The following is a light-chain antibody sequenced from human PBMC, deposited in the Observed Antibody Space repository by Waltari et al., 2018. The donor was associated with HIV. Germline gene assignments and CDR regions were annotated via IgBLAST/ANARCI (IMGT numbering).Light chain of an antibody. CDR3: QQYYLTPLT. CDR2: WTS. CDR1: QSVLSSSKNKNC. J-gene: IGKJ4*01. V-gene: IGKV4-1*01. Sequence: DIVMTQSPDSLAVSLGERATINCTSSQSVLSSSKNKNCLAWYQQKPGQPPKLLIYWTSTRESGVPDRFSGSGSGTDFTLTISSLQAEDVAVYYCQQYYLTPLTFGGGTKVVIK.